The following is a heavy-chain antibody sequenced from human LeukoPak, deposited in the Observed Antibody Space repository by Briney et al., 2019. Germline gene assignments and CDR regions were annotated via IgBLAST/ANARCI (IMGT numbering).Heavy chain of an antibody. J-gene: IGHJ4*02. Sequence: GGSLRLSCASSGFTFSSYGMHWGRQAPGKGLEWVAVISYDGSNKYYADYVKGRFTISRDNSKNTLYLQMNSLRADDTAVYYCAKGLRYSDNWGQGTQVTVSS. CDR1: GFTFSSYG. CDR3: AKGLRYSDN. V-gene: IGHV3-30*18. CDR2: ISYDGSNK. D-gene: IGHD3-9*01.